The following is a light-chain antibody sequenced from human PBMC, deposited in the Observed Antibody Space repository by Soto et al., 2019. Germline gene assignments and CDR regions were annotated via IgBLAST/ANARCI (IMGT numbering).Light chain of an antibody. CDR1: QGIRND. J-gene: IGKJ1*01. Sequence: AIQMTQSPSSLSASVGDRVTITCRASQGIRNDLGWYQQKPGKAPKLLIYAASSLQSGVPSRFSGSGSGTDFTLTISSLQPEDFTTCYCLQDYNYPWTFGQGTKVDIK. CDR2: AAS. CDR3: LQDYNYPWT. V-gene: IGKV1-6*01.